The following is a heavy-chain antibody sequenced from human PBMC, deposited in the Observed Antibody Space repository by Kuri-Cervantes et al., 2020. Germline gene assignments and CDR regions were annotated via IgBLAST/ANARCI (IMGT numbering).Heavy chain of an antibody. CDR1: GYSFTSYW. V-gene: IGHV1-18*04. CDR3: ASLARLPGQLDYFDY. D-gene: IGHD6-13*01. J-gene: IGHJ4*02. CDR2: ISAYNGDT. Sequence: GGSLRLSCKGSGYSFTSYWIGWVRQMPGKGLEWMGWISAYNGDTNYAQKLQGRVTMTRDTSISTAYMELSRLRSDDTAVYYCASLARLPGQLDYFDYWGQGTLVTVSS.